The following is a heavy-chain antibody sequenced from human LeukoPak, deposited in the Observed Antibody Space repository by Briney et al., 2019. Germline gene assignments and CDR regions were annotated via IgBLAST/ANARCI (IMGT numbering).Heavy chain of an antibody. CDR1: GGSISSGGYY. Sequence: SQTLSLTCTVSGGSISSGGYYWIWIRPHPGKGLEWIGYIYYSGSTYYNPSLKSRVTLSVDTSKNQFSLQLSSVTAADTAVYYCSKYDLATSLYYYGMDVWGQGTTVTASS. D-gene: IGHD2-8*01. CDR2: IYYSGST. J-gene: IGHJ6*02. CDR3: SKYDLATSLYYYGMDV. V-gene: IGHV4-31*03.